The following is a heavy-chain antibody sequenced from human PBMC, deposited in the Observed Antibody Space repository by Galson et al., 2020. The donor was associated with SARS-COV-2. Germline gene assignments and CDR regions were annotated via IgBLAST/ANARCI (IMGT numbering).Heavy chain of an antibody. CDR3: ARGHWTKTYPITIFGVVPGWYGMDV. D-gene: IGHD3-3*01. CDR2: INPNSGGT. CDR1: GYTFTGYY. J-gene: IGHJ6*02. Sequence: ASVKVSCKASGYTFTGYYMHWVRQAPGQGLEWMGWINPNSGGTNYAQKFQGWVTMTRDTSISTAYMELSRLRSDDTAVYYCARGHWTKTYPITIFGVVPGWYGMDVWGQGTTVTVSS. V-gene: IGHV1-2*04.